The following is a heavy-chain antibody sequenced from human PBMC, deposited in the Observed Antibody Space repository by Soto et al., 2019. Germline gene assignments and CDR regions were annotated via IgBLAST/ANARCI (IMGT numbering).Heavy chain of an antibody. CDR1: GGTFSSYA. CDR3: ARSGSSGWSLPYYYYMDV. CDR2: IIPIFGTA. J-gene: IGHJ6*03. V-gene: IGHV1-69*13. D-gene: IGHD6-19*01. Sequence: SVKVSCKASGGTFSSYAISWVRQAPGQGLEWMGGIIPIFGTADYAQKFQGRVTMTANASISTAYMELSSLRSEDTAVYYCARSGSSGWSLPYYYYMDVWGKGTTVTVSS.